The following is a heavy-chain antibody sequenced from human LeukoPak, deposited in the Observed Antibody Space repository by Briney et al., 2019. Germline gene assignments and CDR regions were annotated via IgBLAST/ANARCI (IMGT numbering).Heavy chain of an antibody. CDR1: GYTFTNYD. D-gene: IGHD6-13*01. Sequence: ASVKVSCRASGYTFTNYDINWVRQATGQGLECMGWMNPNSANTGYAQKFRGRVTITRNTSRSTAYMELSSLRSDDAAVYYCARTPRSSSFPHYYYYMDVWGKGTTVTVSS. CDR3: ARTPRSSSFPHYYYYMDV. J-gene: IGHJ6*03. CDR2: MNPNSANT. V-gene: IGHV1-8*03.